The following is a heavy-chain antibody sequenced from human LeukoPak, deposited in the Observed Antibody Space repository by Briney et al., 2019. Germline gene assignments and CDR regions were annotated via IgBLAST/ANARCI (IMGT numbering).Heavy chain of an antibody. CDR3: AKKGGSSGRYDYLDY. CDR2: IYSDENTK. D-gene: IGHD6-19*01. J-gene: IGHJ4*02. V-gene: IGHV3-30-3*02. CDR1: GFTLSCCA. Sequence: PGGSLRLSCAASGFTLSCCASHRVRQAPGRGLKWVAVIYSDENTKFYADSVKGRFTVYRDNSKKTVWLQMNSLRAEDTAVYYCAKKGGSSGRYDYLDYWGQGTLVTVSS.